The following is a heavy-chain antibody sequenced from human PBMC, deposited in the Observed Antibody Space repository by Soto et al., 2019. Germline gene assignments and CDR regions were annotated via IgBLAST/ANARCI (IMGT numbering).Heavy chain of an antibody. J-gene: IGHJ2*01. D-gene: IGHD6-13*01. Sequence: QVQLVESGGGVVQPGRSLRLSCAASGFTFSSYAMHWVRQAPGKGLEWVAVISYDGSNKYYADSVKGRFTISRDNSKNTLYLQMNSLRAEDTAVYYCAREFSSSWYLDWYFDLWGRGTLVTVSS. CDR3: AREFSSSWYLDWYFDL. V-gene: IGHV3-30-3*01. CDR2: ISYDGSNK. CDR1: GFTFSSYA.